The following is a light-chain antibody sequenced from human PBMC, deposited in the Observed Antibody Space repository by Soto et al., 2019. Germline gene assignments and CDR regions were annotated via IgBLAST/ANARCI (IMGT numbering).Light chain of an antibody. V-gene: IGKV2-30*01. CDR2: KVS. CDR3: KQGPGWPPYT. CDR1: QSLAYSDGNTY. J-gene: IGKJ2*01. Sequence: VVMTQSPLSLPVTLGQPASISCRSSQSLAYSDGNTYLNWVQQRPGQSPRRLIYKVSNRDSGVPVRFSGGGSGPDFTLKNSRVEAEDVGLYYCKQGPGWPPYTFGQGTKLEIK.